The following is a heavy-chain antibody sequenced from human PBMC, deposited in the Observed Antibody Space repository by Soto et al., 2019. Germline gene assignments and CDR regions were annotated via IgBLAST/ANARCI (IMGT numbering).Heavy chain of an antibody. Sequence: QVQLVESGGGVVQPGRSLRLSCAASGFTFSSYGMHWVRQAPGKGLEWVAVISYDGSNKYYADSVKGRFTISRDNSKNTLYLQMNSLRAEDTAVYYCAKRPSGGPKLQGWGWGQGTLVTVSS. CDR3: AKRPSGGPKLQGWG. CDR2: ISYDGSNK. V-gene: IGHV3-30*18. CDR1: GFTFSSYG. D-gene: IGHD2-15*01. J-gene: IGHJ4*02.